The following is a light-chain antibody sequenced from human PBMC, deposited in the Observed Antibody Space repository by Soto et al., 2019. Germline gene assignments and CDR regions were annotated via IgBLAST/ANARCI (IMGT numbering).Light chain of an antibody. CDR2: GAS. CDR1: QSVSTNY. Sequence: ENLMTQSPGTLSLSPGERATLSCRASQSVSTNYVAWYQQKPGQAPRLLIYGASSRASGIPDRFRGSGSGTDFTLTISRLEPEDFAVYYCQQYANSHGTFGQGTKVEMK. CDR3: QQYANSHGT. J-gene: IGKJ1*01. V-gene: IGKV3-20*01.